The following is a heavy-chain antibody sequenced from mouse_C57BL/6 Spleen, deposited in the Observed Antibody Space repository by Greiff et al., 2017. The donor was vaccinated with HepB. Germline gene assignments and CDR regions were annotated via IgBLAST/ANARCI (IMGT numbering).Heavy chain of an antibody. V-gene: IGHV1-22*01. J-gene: IGHJ2*01. CDR3: ARRGGNYVPFFDY. CDR1: GYTFTDYN. CDR2: INPNNGGT. D-gene: IGHD2-1*01. Sequence: EVKLVESGPELVKPGASVKMSCKASGYTFTDYNMHWVKQSHGKSLEWIGYINPNNGGTSYNQKFKGKATLTVNKSSSTAYMELRSLTSEDSAVYYCARRGGNYVPFFDYWGQGTTLTVSS.